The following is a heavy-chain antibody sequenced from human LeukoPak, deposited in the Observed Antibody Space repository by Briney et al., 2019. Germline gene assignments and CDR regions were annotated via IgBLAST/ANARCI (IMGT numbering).Heavy chain of an antibody. CDR2: ISSSSSDI. Sequence: GGSLRLSCAASGFTFSSYSMNWVRQAPGKGLEWVASISSSSSDIYYADSVKGRFTISRDSSKNMLYLQMNSLRGDDTAVYYCAKDHGSARSTWYYWGEGTLVTVSS. CDR1: GFTFSSYS. V-gene: IGHV3-21*04. J-gene: IGHJ4*02. D-gene: IGHD6-13*01. CDR3: AKDHGSARSTWYY.